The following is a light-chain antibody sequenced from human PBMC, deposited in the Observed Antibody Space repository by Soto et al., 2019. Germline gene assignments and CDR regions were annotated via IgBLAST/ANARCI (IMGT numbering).Light chain of an antibody. CDR3: QQRSIWPLT. Sequence: EVLLTQSPATLSVSPGESVTLSCRASQSINTFVAWYQQKPGQAPRLLIYDASYRAAGIPARFSGRGSGTDFTLTINSLEPEDFAVYHCQQRSIWPLTFGGGTRVE. CDR1: QSINTF. CDR2: DAS. J-gene: IGKJ4*01. V-gene: IGKV3-11*01.